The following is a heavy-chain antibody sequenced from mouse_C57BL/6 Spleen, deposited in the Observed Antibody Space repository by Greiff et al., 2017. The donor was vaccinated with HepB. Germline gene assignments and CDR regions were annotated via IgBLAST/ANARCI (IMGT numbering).Heavy chain of an antibody. CDR1: GYTFTSYW. J-gene: IGHJ3*01. CDR3: ARSLYDGYKAY. CDR2: IHPNSGST. Sequence: VQLQQPGAELVKPGASVKLSCKASGYTFTSYWMHWVKQRPGQGLEWIGMIHPNSGSTNYNEKFKSKATLTVDKSSSTAYMQLSSLTSEDSAVYYCARSLYDGYKAYWGQGTLVTVSA. D-gene: IGHD2-3*01. V-gene: IGHV1-64*01.